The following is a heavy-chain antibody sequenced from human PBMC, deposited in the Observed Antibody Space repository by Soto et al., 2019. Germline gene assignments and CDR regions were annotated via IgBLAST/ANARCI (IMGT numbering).Heavy chain of an antibody. Sequence: GGSLRLSCAASGFTFGSHAMSWVRQAPGKGLEWVSAISGSGGSTNYADSVKGRFTISRDNSQNTVYLQMSSLRVDDTAVYYCAKDRSSGWYRPDAFDYWGQGILVTVSS. CDR1: GFTFGSHA. CDR3: AKDRSSGWYRPDAFDY. V-gene: IGHV3-23*01. D-gene: IGHD6-19*01. J-gene: IGHJ4*02. CDR2: ISGSGGST.